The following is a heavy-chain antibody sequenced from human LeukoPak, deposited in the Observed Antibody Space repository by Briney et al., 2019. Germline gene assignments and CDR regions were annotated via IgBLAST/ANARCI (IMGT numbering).Heavy chain of an antibody. V-gene: IGHV1-69*04. CDR1: GGTFSSYA. J-gene: IGHJ6*02. CDR3: AGDGYRYGRDNYYGMDV. D-gene: IGHD5-24*01. CDR2: IIPILGIA. Sequence: GASVKVSCKASGGTFSSYAISWVRQAPGQGLEWMGRIIPILGIANYAQKFQGRVTITADKSTSTAYVELSSLRSEDTAVYYCAGDGYRYGRDNYYGMDVWGQGTTVTVSS.